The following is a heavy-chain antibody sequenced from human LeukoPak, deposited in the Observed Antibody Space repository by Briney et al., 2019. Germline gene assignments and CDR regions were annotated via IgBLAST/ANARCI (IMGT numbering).Heavy chain of an antibody. D-gene: IGHD2-21*02. Sequence: ASVKVSCKASGYTFTSYGISWVRQAPGQGLEWMGWISAYNGNTNYAQKLQGRVTMTTDTSTSTAYMELSSLRSEDTAVYYCARDGCGGDCYPPYYFDYWGQGTLVTVSS. CDR1: GYTFTSYG. V-gene: IGHV1-18*01. CDR2: ISAYNGNT. J-gene: IGHJ4*02. CDR3: ARDGCGGDCYPPYYFDY.